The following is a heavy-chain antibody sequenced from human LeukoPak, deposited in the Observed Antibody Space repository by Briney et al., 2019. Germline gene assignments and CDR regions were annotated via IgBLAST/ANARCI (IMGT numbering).Heavy chain of an antibody. V-gene: IGHV1-69*04. CDR1: GGIFSNHA. CDR2: IIPMIGTA. CDR3: AKGATVGKEALDI. Sequence: SVKVSCKASGGIFSNHAVTWVRQAPGQGLEWMGRIIPMIGTAKYAQKFQGRVTFTADTSTNTAYMELSSLTSEDTALYFCAKGATVGKEALDIWGQGSLVTVSS. D-gene: IGHD1-14*01. J-gene: IGHJ3*02.